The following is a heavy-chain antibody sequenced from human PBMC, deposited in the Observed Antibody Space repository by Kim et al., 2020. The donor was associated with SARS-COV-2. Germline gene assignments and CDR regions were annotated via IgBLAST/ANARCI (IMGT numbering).Heavy chain of an antibody. CDR2: IYYSGST. V-gene: IGHV4-31*03. Sequence: SETLSLTCTVSGGSISSGGYYWSWIRQHPGKGLEWIGYIYYSGSTYYNPSLKSRVTISVDTSKNQFSLKLSSVTAADTAVYYCASGQGLITMIVVVVGAFDYWGQGTLVTFSS. J-gene: IGHJ4*02. D-gene: IGHD3-22*01. CDR3: ASGQGLITMIVVVVGAFDY. CDR1: GGSISSGGYY.